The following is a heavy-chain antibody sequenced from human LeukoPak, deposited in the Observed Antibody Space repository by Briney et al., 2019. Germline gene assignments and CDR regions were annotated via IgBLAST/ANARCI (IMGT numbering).Heavy chain of an antibody. V-gene: IGHV4-39*01. J-gene: IGHJ4*02. D-gene: IGHD1-26*01. CDR3: ARTGIAGLTY. Sequence: SETLSLTCTVSGGSISSSSYYWGWIRQPPGKGLEWIGSIYYSGSTHYNPSLKSRVTISVDTSKNQFSLKLSSVTAADTAVYYCARTGIAGLTYWGQGTLVTVSS. CDR2: IYYSGST. CDR1: GGSISSSSYY.